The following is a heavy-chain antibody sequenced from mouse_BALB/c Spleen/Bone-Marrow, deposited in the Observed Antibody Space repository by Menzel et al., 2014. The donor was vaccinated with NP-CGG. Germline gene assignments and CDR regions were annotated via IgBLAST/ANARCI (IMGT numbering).Heavy chain of an antibody. V-gene: IGHV1-80*01. CDR3: AGSTPLAY. J-gene: IGHJ3*01. Sequence: VQLQQSGAELVRPGSSVKISCKASGYAFXRSWMNWVKQRPGQGLEWIGQIYPGDDDTNYSGKFKGRATLTADKSSGTAYMQLSSLTSEDSAFYFCAGSTPLAYWGQGTLVTVSA. D-gene: IGHD1-1*01. CDR2: IYPGDDDT. CDR1: GYAFXRSW.